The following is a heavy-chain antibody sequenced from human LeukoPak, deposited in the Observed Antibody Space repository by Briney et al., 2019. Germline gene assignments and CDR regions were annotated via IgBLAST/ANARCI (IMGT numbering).Heavy chain of an antibody. CDR3: ARAVVVPAAKGGYYYYYYGMDV. Sequence: PSETLSLTCTVSGGSISNYYWSWIRQPPGKGLEWIGYIYYSGSTNYNPSLKSRVTISVDTSKNQFSLKLSSVTAADTAVYYCARAVVVPAAKGGYYYYYYGMDVWGQGTTVTVSS. V-gene: IGHV4-59*08. CDR2: IYYSGST. CDR1: GGSISNYY. D-gene: IGHD2-2*01. J-gene: IGHJ6*02.